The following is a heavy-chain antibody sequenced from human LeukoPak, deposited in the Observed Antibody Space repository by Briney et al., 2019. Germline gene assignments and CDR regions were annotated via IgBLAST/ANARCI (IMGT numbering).Heavy chain of an antibody. V-gene: IGHV1-18*01. Sequence: ASVKVSCKASGYTFSSYGISWVRQAPGQGLEWMGWISGNNGNTNYAQKVQGRVTMTTDTSTSTAYMELRSLRSDDTAVYYCARGRAAGTFWLDYWGQGTLVTVSS. CDR2: ISGNNGNT. D-gene: IGHD6-13*01. CDR1: GYTFSSYG. J-gene: IGHJ4*02. CDR3: ARGRAAGTFWLDY.